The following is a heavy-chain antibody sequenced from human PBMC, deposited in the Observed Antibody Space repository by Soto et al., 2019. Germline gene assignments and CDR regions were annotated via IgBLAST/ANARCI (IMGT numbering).Heavy chain of an antibody. V-gene: IGHV4-31*03. Sequence: QVQLQESGPGLVKPSQTLSLTCTVSGGSINSGGFYWTWIRQHPGKGLEWIGYIYYSGGTSYNPSLKSRLTVSLDTSKNQCSLQLSSVTAADTAVYYCARQAAGGTGLIEYWGQGTLVTVSS. CDR2: IYYSGGT. CDR1: GGSINSGGFY. D-gene: IGHD6-13*01. J-gene: IGHJ4*02. CDR3: ARQAAGGTGLIEY.